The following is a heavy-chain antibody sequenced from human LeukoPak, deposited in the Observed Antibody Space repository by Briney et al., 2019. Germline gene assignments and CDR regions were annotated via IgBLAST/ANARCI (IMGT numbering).Heavy chain of an antibody. D-gene: IGHD3-16*01. CDR3: ARSHTSGGYWYFDL. CDR1: GFTFSTYS. J-gene: IGHJ2*01. Sequence: GGSPRLSCAASGFTFSTYSMNWVRQAPGKGLEWVSSISGSSTYIHYADSVKGRFTISRDNAKNSLYLQTNSLRAEDTAVYYCARSHTSGGYWYFDLWGRGTLVTVSS. V-gene: IGHV3-21*01. CDR2: ISGSSTYI.